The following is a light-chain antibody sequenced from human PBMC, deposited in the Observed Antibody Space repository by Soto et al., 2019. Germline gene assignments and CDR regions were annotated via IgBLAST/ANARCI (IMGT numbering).Light chain of an antibody. Sequence: DIQMTQSHSTLSAYVGDRVTITCRASQSISSWLAWYQQKPGKAPKLLIYGASSLESGVPLRFSGSGSGTSFTLTISSLQPEDFATYYCQQLLSYPITFGQGTLLEIK. J-gene: IGKJ5*01. CDR3: QQLLSYPIT. V-gene: IGKV1-5*01. CDR2: GAS. CDR1: QSISSW.